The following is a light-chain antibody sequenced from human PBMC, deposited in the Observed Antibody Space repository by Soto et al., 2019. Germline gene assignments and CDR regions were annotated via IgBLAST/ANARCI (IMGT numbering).Light chain of an antibody. CDR1: LTLLSSSNNRNY. CDR3: QQSYSIPRT. V-gene: IGKV4-1*01. CDR2: WAS. Sequence: DIVLTQFPDSLAVSLGERATINCKSSLTLLSSSNNRNYLSWYQQKPGQPPQLLLFWASTRQSGVPDRFSGSGSGTDFTLTISSLQPEDFATYYCQQSYSIPRTFGQGTKLEIK. J-gene: IGKJ2*01.